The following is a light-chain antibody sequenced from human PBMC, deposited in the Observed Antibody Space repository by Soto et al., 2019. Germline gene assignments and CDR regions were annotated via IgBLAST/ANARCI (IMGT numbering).Light chain of an antibody. CDR3: QQCYSTPRT. CDR2: WAS. J-gene: IGKJ1*01. V-gene: IGKV4-1*01. Sequence: DIVVNQSPDSLAVSLGERATINCKSSQSVLYSSTNQNYLTWYQQKPGQPPKVLIYWASTRESGVPDRFSGSGSGTDFTLSISSLQAEDVAVYYCQQCYSTPRTFGQGTKVEIK. CDR1: QSVLYSSTNQNY.